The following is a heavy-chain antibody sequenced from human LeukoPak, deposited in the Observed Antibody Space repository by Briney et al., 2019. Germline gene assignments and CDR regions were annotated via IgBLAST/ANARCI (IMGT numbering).Heavy chain of an antibody. CDR3: ARSWYYYDSSGYYDNAFDI. J-gene: IGHJ3*02. D-gene: IGHD3-22*01. Sequence: TLSLTCAVYGGSFSGYYWSWIRQPPGKGLEWIGEINHSGSTYYNPSLKSRVTISVDTSKNQFSLKLSSVTAADTAVYYCARSWYYYDSSGYYDNAFDIWGQGTMVTVSS. V-gene: IGHV4-34*09. CDR1: GGSFSGYY. CDR2: INHSGST.